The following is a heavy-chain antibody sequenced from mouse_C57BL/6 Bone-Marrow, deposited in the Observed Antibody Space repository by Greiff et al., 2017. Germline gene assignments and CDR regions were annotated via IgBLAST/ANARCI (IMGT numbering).Heavy chain of an antibody. J-gene: IGHJ3*01. D-gene: IGHD2-5*01. V-gene: IGHV1-54*01. CDR2: INPGSGGT. Sequence: VQLQQSGAELVRPGTSVKVSCKASGYAFTNYLIEWVKQRPGQGLEWIGVINPGSGGTNYNEKFKGKATLTADKSSSTAYMPLSSLTSEDSAVYFCARGRHSNSAWFAYWGQGTLVTVSA. CDR3: ARGRHSNSAWFAY. CDR1: GYAFTNYL.